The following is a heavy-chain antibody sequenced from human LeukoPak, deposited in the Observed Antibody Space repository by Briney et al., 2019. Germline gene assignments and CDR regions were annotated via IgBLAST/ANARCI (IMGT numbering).Heavy chain of an antibody. CDR1: GFTFSAFG. J-gene: IGHJ6*02. D-gene: IGHD3-9*01. CDR2: ITNSGDST. Sequence: GGSLRLSCAASGFTFSAFGMNWVRQAPGKGLEWVSTITNSGDSTYYVDSVKGRFTISRGNSKNTLYLQMNSLRAEDTAKYYCTKDYCGKFCSAVWGQGTTVTVSS. CDR3: TKDYCGKFCSAV. V-gene: IGHV3-23*01.